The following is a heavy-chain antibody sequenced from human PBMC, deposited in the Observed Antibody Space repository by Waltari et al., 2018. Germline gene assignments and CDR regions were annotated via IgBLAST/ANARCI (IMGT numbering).Heavy chain of an antibody. CDR3: ARPRGATTYYYYGMDV. V-gene: IGHV1-69*02. D-gene: IGHD1-26*01. J-gene: IGHJ6*02. CDR1: GGTFSSYT. CDR2: ISPSLGRA. Sequence: QVQLVQSGAEVKKPGSSVKVSCKASGGTFSSYTISWVRQAPGQGLEWMGRISPSLGRANYAQKFQGRVTITADKSTSTAYMELSSLRSEDTAVYYCARPRGATTYYYYGMDVWGQGTTVTVSS.